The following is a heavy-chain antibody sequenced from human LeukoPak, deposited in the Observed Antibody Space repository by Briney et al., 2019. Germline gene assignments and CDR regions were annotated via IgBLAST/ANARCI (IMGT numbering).Heavy chain of an antibody. J-gene: IGHJ4*02. CDR1: GYSFTSYW. Sequence: GGSLKISCNGSGYSFTSYWISWVRQMPGKGLEWMGRIDPSDSYTNYSPSFQGHVTISADKSISTAYLQWSSLKASDTAMYYCARQILTGYYIDYWGQGTLVTVSS. V-gene: IGHV5-10-1*01. CDR2: IDPSDSYT. CDR3: ARQILTGYYIDY. D-gene: IGHD3-9*01.